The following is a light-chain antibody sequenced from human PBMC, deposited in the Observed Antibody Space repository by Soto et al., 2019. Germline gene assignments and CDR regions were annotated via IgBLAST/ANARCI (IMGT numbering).Light chain of an antibody. CDR2: GAS. V-gene: IGKV3-20*01. J-gene: IGKJ1*01. CDR1: QSVNCTF. Sequence: IVLTQSPGSMSLSPGETATLSCRARQSVNCTFFAWYQQRPGLAPRLLMYGASSRVTGVAERFSGSGSGTGFILTSSRVEPEHFAVYFWQRFESSVKFGQGTQEEL. CDR3: QRFESSVK.